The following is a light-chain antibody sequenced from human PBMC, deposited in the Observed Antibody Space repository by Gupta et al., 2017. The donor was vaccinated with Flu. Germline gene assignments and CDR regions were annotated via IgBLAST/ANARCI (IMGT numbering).Light chain of an antibody. Sequence: PGQRVTISCSGSSSNIGSNYVYWYQQLPGTAPKLLIYRNNQRPSAVPDRFSGSKYGTSASLAISGLRSEDEADYYCAAWDDSLSGHWVFGGGTKLTVL. CDR3: AAWDDSLSGHWV. CDR1: SSNIGSNY. J-gene: IGLJ3*02. V-gene: IGLV1-47*01. CDR2: RNN.